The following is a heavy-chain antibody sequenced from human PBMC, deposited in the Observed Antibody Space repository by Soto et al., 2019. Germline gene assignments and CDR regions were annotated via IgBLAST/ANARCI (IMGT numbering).Heavy chain of an antibody. CDR1: GYTFSTHG. V-gene: IGHV1-18*01. D-gene: IGHD1-7*01. CDR3: SRSGNWNYASDY. CDR2: ISTNDANT. Sequence: QVQLVQSGAEVKKPGASVKVSCKASGYTFSTHGITWARQAPGQGLEGLGWISTNDANTRYALKLQGRVTMTKDTSPRTAYMELRGLTSDDTAIYYCSRSGNWNYASDYWGQGTLVTVSS. J-gene: IGHJ4*02.